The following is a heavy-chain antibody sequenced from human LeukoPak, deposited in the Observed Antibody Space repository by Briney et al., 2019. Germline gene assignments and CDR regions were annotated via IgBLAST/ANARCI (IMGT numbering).Heavy chain of an antibody. CDR2: IYRGDSDT. V-gene: IGHV5-51*01. CDR1: GYSFTSYW. Sequence: GESLKISCKGSGYSFTSYWIGWVRQMPGKGLEWMGIIYRGDSDTRYSPSFQGQVTISADKSISTAYLQWSSLKASDTAMYYCARHAQYYDFWSGYFSSYYYMDVWGKGTTVTVSS. D-gene: IGHD3-3*01. J-gene: IGHJ6*03. CDR3: ARHAQYYDFWSGYFSSYYYMDV.